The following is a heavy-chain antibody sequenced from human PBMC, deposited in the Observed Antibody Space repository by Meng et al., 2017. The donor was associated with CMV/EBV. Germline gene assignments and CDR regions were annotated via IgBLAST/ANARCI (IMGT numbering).Heavy chain of an antibody. CDR3: ARGGGFCSVAGCYGIDY. Sequence: GESLKISCAASGFTFSSYSMNWVRQAPGKGLEWVSYISSSSSTIYYADSVKGRFTISRDNAKNSLYLQMNSLRAEDTAVYYCARGGGFCSVAGCYGIDYWGQGTVVTVSS. CDR1: GFTFSSYS. V-gene: IGHV3-48*04. D-gene: IGHD2-2*01. CDR2: ISSSSSTI. J-gene: IGHJ4*02.